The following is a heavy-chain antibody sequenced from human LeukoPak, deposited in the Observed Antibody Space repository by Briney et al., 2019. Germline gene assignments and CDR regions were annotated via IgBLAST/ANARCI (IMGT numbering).Heavy chain of an antibody. J-gene: IGHJ4*02. CDR1: GDTVSSNSAA. CDR2: TYYRSKWYN. V-gene: IGHV6-1*01. D-gene: IGHD3-10*01. CDR3: ASGFAGGSGKASTFDY. Sequence: SQTLSLTCAISGDTVSSNSAAWNWIRQSPSRGLEWLGRTYYRSKWYNDYAVSVKSRITIYPDTSKNQFSLQLNSVTPEDTAVYYCASGFAGGSGKASTFDYWGQGTLVTVSS.